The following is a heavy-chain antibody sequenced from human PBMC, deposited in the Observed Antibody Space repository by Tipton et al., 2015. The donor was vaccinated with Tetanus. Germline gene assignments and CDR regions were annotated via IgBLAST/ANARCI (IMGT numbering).Heavy chain of an antibody. CDR1: GFTFDDYA. CDR3: AKDIEGRVLEPKAHYYGMDV. J-gene: IGHJ6*02. CDR2: ISWNSGSI. V-gene: IGHV3-9*01. Sequence: SLRLSCAASGFTFDDYAMHWVRQAPGKGLEWVSGISWNSGSIGYADSVKGRFTISRDNAKNSLYLQMNSLRAEDTALYYCAKDIEGRVLEPKAHYYGMDVWGQGTTVTVSS. D-gene: IGHD1-1*01.